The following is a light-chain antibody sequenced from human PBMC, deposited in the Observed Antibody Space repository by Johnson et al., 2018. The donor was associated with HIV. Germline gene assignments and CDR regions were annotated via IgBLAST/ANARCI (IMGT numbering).Light chain of an antibody. CDR1: SSNIGNNY. J-gene: IGLJ1*01. V-gene: IGLV1-51*01. CDR3: GTWGSSLRTGF. Sequence: QSVLTQPPSVSAAPGQKVIISCSGSSSNIGNNYVSWYQQLPGTAPKLLIYDNNKRPSGITCRFSGSKSGTSATLDITGLQTGDAADYYCGTWGSSLRTGFFGSGTKCTVL. CDR2: DNN.